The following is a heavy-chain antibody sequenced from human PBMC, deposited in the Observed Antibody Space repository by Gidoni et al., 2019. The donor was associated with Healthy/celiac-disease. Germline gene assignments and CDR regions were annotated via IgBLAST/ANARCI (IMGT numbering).Heavy chain of an antibody. CDR1: GGSISSGSYY. CDR2: IYTSGST. V-gene: IGHV4-61*02. CDR3: ARGVNTDP. J-gene: IGHJ5*02. Sequence: QVQLQESGPGLVKPSQTLSLTCTVSGGSISSGSYYWSWIRQPAGKGLEWIGRIYTSGSTNYNPSLKSRVTISVDTSKNQFSLKLSSVTAADTAVYYCARGVNTDPWGQGTLVTVSS. D-gene: IGHD3-22*01.